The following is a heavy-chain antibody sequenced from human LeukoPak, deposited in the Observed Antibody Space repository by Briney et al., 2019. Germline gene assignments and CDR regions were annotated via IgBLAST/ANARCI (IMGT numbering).Heavy chain of an antibody. CDR2: IKSDGSST. D-gene: IGHD3-22*01. CDR1: GFTFSSSW. CDR3: ARDRGYTFDY. Sequence: GGSLRLSCAASGFTFSSSWMYWVRQAPGKGLVWVTNIKSDGSSTTYADSVKGRFTISRDNAENALYLQMNSLRAEDTAVYYCARDRGYTFDYWGQGTLVTVSS. V-gene: IGHV3-74*01. J-gene: IGHJ4*02.